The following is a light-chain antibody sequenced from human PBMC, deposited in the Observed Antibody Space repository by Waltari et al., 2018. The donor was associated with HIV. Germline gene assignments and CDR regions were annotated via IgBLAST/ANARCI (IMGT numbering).Light chain of an antibody. CDR2: YDV. J-gene: IGLJ2*01. CDR3: AAWDDSLNGPV. Sequence: QSVLTQPPSVSEAPRQRVTISCSGSSSNIGNNAVNWYQQLPGKAPKLLIYYDVLLPSGVSDRFSGSKSGTSASLAISGLQSEDEADYCCAAWDDSLNGPVFGGGTKLTVL. CDR1: SSNIGNNA. V-gene: IGLV1-36*01.